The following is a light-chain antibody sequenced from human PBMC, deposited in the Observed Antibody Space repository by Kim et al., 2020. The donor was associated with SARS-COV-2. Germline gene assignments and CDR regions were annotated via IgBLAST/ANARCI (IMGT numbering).Light chain of an antibody. CDR1: QSVSSSY. J-gene: IGKJ1*01. V-gene: IGKV3-20*01. CDR3: QQLKT. CDR2: GAS. Sequence: SQSVSSSYLAWYQQKPGQAPRLLIYGASSRATGIPDRFSGSGSGTDFTLTISRLEPEDFAVYYCQQLKTFGQGTKVDIK.